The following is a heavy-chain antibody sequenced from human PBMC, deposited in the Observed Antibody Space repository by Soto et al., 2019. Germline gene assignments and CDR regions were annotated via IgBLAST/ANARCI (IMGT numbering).Heavy chain of an antibody. J-gene: IGHJ4*02. CDR3: ARGGIYYDSSGYYVYFDY. V-gene: IGHV4-34*01. Sequence: SETLSLTCAVYGGSFSGYYWSWIRQPPGKGLEWIGEINHSGSTNYNPSLKSRVTISVDTSKNQFSLKLSSVTAADTAVYYCARGGIYYDSSGYYVYFDYWGQGTLVTVSS. CDR1: GGSFSGYY. D-gene: IGHD3-22*01. CDR2: INHSGST.